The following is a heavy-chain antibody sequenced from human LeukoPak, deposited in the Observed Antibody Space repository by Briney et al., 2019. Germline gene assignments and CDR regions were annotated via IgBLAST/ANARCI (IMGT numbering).Heavy chain of an antibody. CDR1: GGSFSGYY. Sequence: SETLSLTCAVYGGSFSGYYWSWIRQPPGKGLEWIGEIYHSGSTNYNPSLKSRVTISVDKSKNQFSLKLSSVTAADTAVYYCARHYHDYVWGSYRRNPSNFDYWGQGTLVTVSS. D-gene: IGHD3-16*02. V-gene: IGHV4-34*01. J-gene: IGHJ4*02. CDR3: ARHYHDYVWGSYRRNPSNFDY. CDR2: IYHSGST.